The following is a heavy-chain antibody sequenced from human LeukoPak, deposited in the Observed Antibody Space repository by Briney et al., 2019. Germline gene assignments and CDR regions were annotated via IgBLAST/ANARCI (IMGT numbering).Heavy chain of an antibody. CDR2: ISGSGGST. D-gene: IGHD6-6*01. V-gene: IGHV3-23*01. CDR3: TSSSSRGIYYYYYYMDV. Sequence: PGGSLRPSCAAPGFTFSSYAMSWVRQAPGKGLEWVSAISGSGGSTYYADSVKGRFTISRDNSKNTLYLQMNSLRAEDTAVYYCTSSSSRGIYYYYYYMDVWGKGTTVTVSS. J-gene: IGHJ6*03. CDR1: GFTFSSYA.